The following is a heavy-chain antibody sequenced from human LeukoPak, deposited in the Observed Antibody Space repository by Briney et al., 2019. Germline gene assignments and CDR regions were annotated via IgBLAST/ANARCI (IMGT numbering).Heavy chain of an antibody. CDR1: GFTFNTYS. CDR3: ARDRYGSGTSLDSFDI. J-gene: IGHJ3*02. Sequence: GGSLRLSCVASGFTFNTYSMNWVRQAPGKGLEWLSYVSSSSSIIYDADSVKGRFTISRDNVKNSLYLQMNTLRDEDTAVYFCARDRYGSGTSLDSFDIWGQGTMVTVSS. CDR2: VSSSSSII. D-gene: IGHD3-10*01. V-gene: IGHV3-48*02.